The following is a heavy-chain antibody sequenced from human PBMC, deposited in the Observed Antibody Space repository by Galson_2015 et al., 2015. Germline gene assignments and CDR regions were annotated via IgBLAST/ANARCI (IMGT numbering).Heavy chain of an antibody. V-gene: IGHV3-23*01. J-gene: IGHJ6*04. CDR1: GFTFSSYA. CDR2: ISGSGGST. CDR3: ADSPDLLRFLEWSRSV. D-gene: IGHD3-3*01. Sequence: SLRLSCAASGFTFSSYAMSWVRQAPGKGLEWVSAISGSGGSTYYADSVKGRFTISSDNSKNTLYLQMNSLRAEDTAIYYCADSPDLLRFLEWSRSVWGKGTTVTVSS.